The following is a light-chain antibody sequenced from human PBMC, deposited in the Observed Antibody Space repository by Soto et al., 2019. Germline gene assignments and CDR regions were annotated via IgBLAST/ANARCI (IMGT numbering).Light chain of an antibody. V-gene: IGKV3-20*01. Sequence: EIVLKLSPGTLSLSPGERATLPCRASQSVSSSYLAWYQQKPGQAPRLLIYGASSRATGIPDRFSGSGSGTDFTLTINSLEPEDFAVYYCQQHANWPLTFGGGTKVDIK. J-gene: IGKJ4*01. CDR1: QSVSSSY. CDR2: GAS. CDR3: QQHANWPLT.